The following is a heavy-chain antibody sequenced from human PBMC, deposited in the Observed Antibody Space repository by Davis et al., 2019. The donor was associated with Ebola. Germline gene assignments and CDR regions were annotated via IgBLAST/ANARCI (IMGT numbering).Heavy chain of an antibody. V-gene: IGHV4-39*01. D-gene: IGHD6-13*01. CDR3: ARRDYLSSWYV. Sequence: MPSETLSLTCTVSGGSISSSSYYWGWIRQPPGKGLEWIGSIYYSGSTYYNPSLKSRVTISVDTSKNQFSLKLNSVTAADTAVYYCARRDYLSSWYVWGQGTLVTVSS. CDR1: GGSISSSSYY. CDR2: IYYSGST. J-gene: IGHJ4*02.